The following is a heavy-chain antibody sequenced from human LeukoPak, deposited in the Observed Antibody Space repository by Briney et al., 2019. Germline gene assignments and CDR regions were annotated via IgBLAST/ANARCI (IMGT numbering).Heavy chain of an antibody. CDR2: IVPIFGTA. Sequence: SVKVSCKASGGSFSTNAINWVRQAPGQGLEWMGGIVPIFGTADYAQKFQGRVTITTDESTSTAYMELSSLRSEDTAVYYCARRLIAARSRADAFDIWGQGTMVTVSS. J-gene: IGHJ3*02. D-gene: IGHD6-6*01. CDR1: GGSFSTNA. V-gene: IGHV1-69*05. CDR3: ARRLIAARSRADAFDI.